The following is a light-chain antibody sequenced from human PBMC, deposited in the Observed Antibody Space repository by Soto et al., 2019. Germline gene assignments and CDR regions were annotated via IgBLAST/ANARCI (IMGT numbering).Light chain of an antibody. CDR3: QQSDNLPFP. Sequence: DIQMTQSPSSLSASVGDRVTITCQASQDISNYLNWYQQKPGKAPKLLIYDASNLETGVPSRFTGSGSGTDFTITISSLQHEAIELYYCQQSDNLPFPFGPGTNVDIK. V-gene: IGKV1-33*01. J-gene: IGKJ3*01. CDR2: DAS. CDR1: QDISNY.